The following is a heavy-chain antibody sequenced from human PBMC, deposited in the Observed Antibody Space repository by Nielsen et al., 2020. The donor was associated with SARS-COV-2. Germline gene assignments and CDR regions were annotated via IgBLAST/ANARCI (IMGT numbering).Heavy chain of an antibody. J-gene: IGHJ4*02. D-gene: IGHD3-10*01. CDR2: ISYDGTYT. CDR3: AKDGEVWFGELPQDSRFDI. Sequence: GGSLRLSCSASGFSFRTYALHWIRQAPGKGLEWVTTISYDGTYTYYADSVKGRFTVSRDNYRNTVYLQMTTLKTEDTAVYYCAKDGEVWFGELPQDSRFDIWGRGDLVTVSS. CDR1: GFSFRTYA. V-gene: IGHV3-30*04.